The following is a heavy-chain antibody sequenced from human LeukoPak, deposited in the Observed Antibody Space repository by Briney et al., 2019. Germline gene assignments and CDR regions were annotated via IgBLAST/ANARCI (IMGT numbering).Heavy chain of an antibody. J-gene: IGHJ4*02. CDR2: ISAGGDRT. CDR3: ARSTVGTSCCTAVDY. Sequence: GGSLRLSCAASGFTFSTYAMTWVRQAPGKGLEWVSGISAGGDRTYYADSVKGRFTISRDNSKNTLYLQMNSLRVEDTAEYYCARSTVGTSCCTAVDYWGQGTLVTVSS. D-gene: IGHD1-26*01. V-gene: IGHV3-23*01. CDR1: GFTFSTYA.